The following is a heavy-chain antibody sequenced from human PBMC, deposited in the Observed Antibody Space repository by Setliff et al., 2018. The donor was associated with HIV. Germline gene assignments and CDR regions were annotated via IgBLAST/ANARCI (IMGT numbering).Heavy chain of an antibody. J-gene: IGHJ6*03. CDR3: ALGYNARKVPYYYYYYMDV. CDR1: GGTFSSYA. V-gene: IGHV1-69*05. CDR2: IIPIFGTA. Sequence: ASVKVSCKASGGTFSSYAISWVRQAPGQGLEWVGGIIPIFGTANYAQKFQGRVTITTDESTSTAYMELSSLRSEDTAVYYCALGYNARKVPYYYYYYMDVWGKGTTVTVSS. D-gene: IGHD5-12*01.